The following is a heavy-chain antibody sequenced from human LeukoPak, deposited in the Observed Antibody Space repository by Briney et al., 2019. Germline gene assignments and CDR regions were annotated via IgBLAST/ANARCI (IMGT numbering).Heavy chain of an antibody. V-gene: IGHV3-23*01. CDR3: AKAGIAVDYYYYYMDV. Sequence: GGSLRLPCAASGFTFSSYAMSWVRQAPGKGLEWVSAISGSGGSTYYADSVKGRFTISRDNSKNTLYLQMNSLRAEDTAVYYCAKAGIAVDYYYYYMDVWGKGTTVTVSS. CDR1: GFTFSSYA. D-gene: IGHD6-19*01. CDR2: ISGSGGST. J-gene: IGHJ6*03.